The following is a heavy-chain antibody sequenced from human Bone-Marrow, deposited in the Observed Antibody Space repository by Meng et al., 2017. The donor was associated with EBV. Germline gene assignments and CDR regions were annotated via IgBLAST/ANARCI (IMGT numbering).Heavy chain of an antibody. Sequence: QVQLQQWGAGLFKPSETLSLTCAVYGGSFSGYYWSWIRQPPGKGLEWIGEINHSGSTNYNPSLKSRVTISVDTSKNQFSLKLSSVTAADTAVYYCARGKRWVRNWFDPWGQGTLVTVSS. V-gene: IGHV4-34*01. CDR3: ARGKRWVRNWFDP. CDR2: INHSGST. CDR1: GGSFSGYY. J-gene: IGHJ5*02. D-gene: IGHD4-23*01.